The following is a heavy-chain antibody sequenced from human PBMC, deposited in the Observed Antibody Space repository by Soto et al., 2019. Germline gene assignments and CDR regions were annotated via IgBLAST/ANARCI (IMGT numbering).Heavy chain of an antibody. CDR2: ISSSSSYI. CDR3: ASEREVQYCSGGSCYSSAFDI. D-gene: IGHD2-15*01. CDR1: GFTFSSYS. V-gene: IGHV3-21*01. J-gene: IGHJ3*02. Sequence: EVQLVESGGGLVKPGGSLRLSCAASGFTFSSYSMNWVRQAPGKGLEWVSSISSSSSYIYYADSVKGRFTISRDNAKNSLYLQMNSLRAEDTAVYYCASEREVQYCSGGSCYSSAFDIWGQGTMVTVSS.